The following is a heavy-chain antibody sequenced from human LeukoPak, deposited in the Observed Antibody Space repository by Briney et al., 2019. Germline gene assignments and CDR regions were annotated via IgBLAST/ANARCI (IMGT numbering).Heavy chain of an antibody. V-gene: IGHV4-39*07. CDR1: GGSISSSSYY. CDR2: IYYSGST. J-gene: IGHJ6*03. CDR3: ARGKPYYYYYYMDV. Sequence: PSETLSLTCTVSGGSISSSSYYWGWIRQPPGKGLEWIGSIYYSGSTYYNPSLKSRVTISVDTSKNQFSLKLSSVTAADTAVYYCARGKPYYYYYYMDVWGKGTTVTVSS.